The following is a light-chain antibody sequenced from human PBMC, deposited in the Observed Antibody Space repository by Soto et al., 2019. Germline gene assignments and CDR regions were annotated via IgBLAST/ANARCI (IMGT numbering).Light chain of an antibody. V-gene: IGKV3-20*01. Sequence: EIVLTQSPGTLSLSPGERATLSCRASQSVTSSYLAWYQQNPGQAPRLLIYGASSRATGIPDRFSGSGSGTDFTLTISRLEPEYFAVYYCQQYGSSPLTFVGGTKVDIK. CDR2: GAS. CDR1: QSVTSSY. J-gene: IGKJ4*01. CDR3: QQYGSSPLT.